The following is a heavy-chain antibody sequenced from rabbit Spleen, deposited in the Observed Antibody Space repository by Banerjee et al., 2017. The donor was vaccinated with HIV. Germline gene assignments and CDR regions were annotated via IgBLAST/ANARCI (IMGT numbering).Heavy chain of an antibody. V-gene: IGHV1S45*01. Sequence: QEQLVESGGGLVKPEGSLTLTCKASGFSFSDRDVMCWVRQAPGKGLEWIACIDAGSGGFTYFATWAKGRFAISKTSSTTVTLQMTRLTAADTATYFCARDTSSSFSSYGMDLWGPGTLVTVS. J-gene: IGHJ6*01. CDR1: GFSFSDRDV. CDR2: IDAGSGGFT. D-gene: IGHD1-1*01. CDR3: ARDTSSSFSSYGMDL.